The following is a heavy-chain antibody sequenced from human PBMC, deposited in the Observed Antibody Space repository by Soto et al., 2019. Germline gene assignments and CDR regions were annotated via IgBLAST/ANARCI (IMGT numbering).Heavy chain of an antibody. CDR1: GFTFSMFS. CDR2: ISSNGDST. CDR3: VHPRSTVQIPPT. Sequence: GGSLRLSCSASGFTFSMFSMHWVRQAPGKGLEYVSGISSNGDSTYYADPVKGRFTISRDNSKNTLYLQMSSLRAVDTAVYYCVHPRSTVQIPPTWGQGTLVTVSS. D-gene: IGHD4-17*01. J-gene: IGHJ5*02. V-gene: IGHV3-64D*06.